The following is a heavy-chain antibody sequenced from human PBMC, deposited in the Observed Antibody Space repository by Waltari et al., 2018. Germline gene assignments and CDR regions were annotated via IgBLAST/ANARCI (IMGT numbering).Heavy chain of an antibody. V-gene: IGHV4-61*02. CDR2: IYRSGVT. CDR3: AVSPDTATSRAAFHF. J-gene: IGHJ6*02. CDR1: GGSISNLNFY. Sequence: QVQLQESGPGLAKASQTLSLTCDVSGGSISNLNFYWSWIRQPAGKGLEWIGRIYRSGVTDYTPSLRGRATMFLDMSKNRFSLTVDSLIAADTAVYYCAVSPDTATSRAAFHFWGPGTTVSVSS. D-gene: IGHD5-18*01.